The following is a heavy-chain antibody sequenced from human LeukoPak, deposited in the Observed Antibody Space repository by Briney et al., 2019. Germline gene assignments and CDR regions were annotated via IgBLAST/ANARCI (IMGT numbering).Heavy chain of an antibody. CDR2: INPNSGGT. V-gene: IGHV1-2*04. Sequence: ASVTVSCTASGYTFTGYYMHWVRQAPGQGLEWMGWINPNSGGTNYAQKFQGWVTMTRDTSISTAYMELSRLRSDDTAVYYCARDSSGSFNWFDPWGQGTLVTVSS. CDR1: GYTFTGYY. D-gene: IGHD6-19*01. J-gene: IGHJ5*02. CDR3: ARDSSGSFNWFDP.